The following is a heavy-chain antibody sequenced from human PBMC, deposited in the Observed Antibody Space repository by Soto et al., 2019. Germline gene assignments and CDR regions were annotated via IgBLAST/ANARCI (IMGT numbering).Heavy chain of an antibody. CDR1: GFTFSSYA. CDR2: ISGSDDST. V-gene: IGHV3-23*01. CDR3: AKRSSSSTFDY. Sequence: GESLKISCAASGFTFSSYAMSWVRQAPGKGLEWVSVISGSDDSTYYADSVKGRFTISRDNSKNTLYLQMNSLRAEDTAVYYCAKRSSSSTFDYWGQGTMVTVSS. J-gene: IGHJ4*02. D-gene: IGHD6-6*01.